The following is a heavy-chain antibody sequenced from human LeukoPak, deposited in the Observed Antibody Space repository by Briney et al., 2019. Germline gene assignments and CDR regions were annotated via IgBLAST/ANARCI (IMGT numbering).Heavy chain of an antibody. CDR3: AKESGYCSGGSCYDVICYFQH. CDR2: ISGSGGTT. Sequence: PGGSLRLSCAASGFTFSSYAMSWVRQAPGKGLEWVSAISGSGGTTYYADSVKGRFTISRDNSKNTLYLQMNSLRAEDTAVYYCAKESGYCSGGSCYDVICYFQHWGQGTLVTVSS. D-gene: IGHD2-15*01. V-gene: IGHV3-23*01. CDR1: GFTFSSYA. J-gene: IGHJ1*01.